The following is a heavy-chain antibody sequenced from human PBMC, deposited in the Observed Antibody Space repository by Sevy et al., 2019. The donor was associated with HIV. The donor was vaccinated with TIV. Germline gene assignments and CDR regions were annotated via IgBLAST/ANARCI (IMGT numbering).Heavy chain of an antibody. Sequence: GGSLRLSCAASGLTFRSHAMHWVRQAPGKVLEWVTVISYDGAVRYYGESVKGRFTVSRDNSKNTLYLQMSSLRPDDTAVYYCAREAGYSAKNDAFAFWGQGTMVTVSS. J-gene: IGHJ3*01. CDR2: ISYDGAVR. D-gene: IGHD1-26*01. CDR3: AREAGYSAKNDAFAF. CDR1: GLTFRSHA. V-gene: IGHV3-30-3*01.